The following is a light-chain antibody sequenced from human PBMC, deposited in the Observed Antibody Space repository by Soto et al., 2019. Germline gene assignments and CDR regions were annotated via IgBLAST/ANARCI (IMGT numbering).Light chain of an antibody. Sequence: QSVLTQPASVSGSPGQSITISFTGTSGDIGSYNRVSWYQQHPGKAPKLIIYEVTDRPSGVSNSFSGSKSGNTASLTISGLQAEDEAEYYCSSYTNINTRACVFGTGTKVTV. V-gene: IGLV2-14*01. J-gene: IGLJ1*01. CDR3: SSYTNINTRACV. CDR2: EVT. CDR1: SGDIGSYNR.